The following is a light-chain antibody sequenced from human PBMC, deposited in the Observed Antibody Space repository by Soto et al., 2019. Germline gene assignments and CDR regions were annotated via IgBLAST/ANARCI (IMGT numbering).Light chain of an antibody. J-gene: IGKJ1*01. CDR2: DVS. CDR3: QHYNSWPRTWT. CDR1: QSVSSAY. Sequence: EIIMTQSPATLSVSPGEGATLSCRASQSVSSAYLAWYQQKPGQAPRLLIYDVSSRATGIPDRFSGSGSGTDFTLTVSRLEPEDFAVYHCQHYNSWPRTWTFGQGTKVDIK. V-gene: IGKV3-20*01.